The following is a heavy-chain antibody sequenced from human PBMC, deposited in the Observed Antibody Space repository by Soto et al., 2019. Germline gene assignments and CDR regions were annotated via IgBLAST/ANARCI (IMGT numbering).Heavy chain of an antibody. CDR1: GFSFTDYY. V-gene: IGHV3-11*06. CDR2: ISSRSEFI. CDR3: VREPPLDPDYAATSLFDF. J-gene: IGHJ4*02. D-gene: IGHD4-17*01. Sequence: GGSLRLSCAASGFSFTDYYMSWIRQPPRKGLEWVSHISSRSEFIYYADSVRGRFTISRDNAKNSLHLQMNSLRAEDTAVYYCVREPPLDPDYAATSLFDFWGQGTRVTVPQ.